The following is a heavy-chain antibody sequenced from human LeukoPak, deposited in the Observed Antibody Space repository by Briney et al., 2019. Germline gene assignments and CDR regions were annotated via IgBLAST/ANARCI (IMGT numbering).Heavy chain of an antibody. V-gene: IGHV1-18*01. CDR3: ARVVYNYDGSGYYSDY. J-gene: IGHJ4*02. Sequence: GASVKVSCKASGYTFTSYGISWVRQAPGQGLEWMGWISAYNGNTNYAQKLQGGVTMTTDTSTSTAYMELRSLRSDDTAVYYCARVVYNYDGSGYYSDYWGQGTLVTVSS. CDR1: GYTFTSYG. CDR2: ISAYNGNT. D-gene: IGHD3-22*01.